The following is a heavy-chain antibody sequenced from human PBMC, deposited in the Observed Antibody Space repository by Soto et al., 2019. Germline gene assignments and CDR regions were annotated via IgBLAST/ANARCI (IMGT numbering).Heavy chain of an antibody. V-gene: IGHV4-4*02. CDR1: GGSISSDNW. Sequence: PSETLSLTCAVSGGSISSDNWRCWVRQPPGKGLEWIGYMYYSGITYYNPSLKSRVTISLDASENQFSLRLSSVTAADTAVYYCAREPTVPSGFDSWGPATLVTVSS. D-gene: IGHD4-17*01. CDR3: AREPTVPSGFDS. CDR2: MYYSGIT. J-gene: IGHJ4*02.